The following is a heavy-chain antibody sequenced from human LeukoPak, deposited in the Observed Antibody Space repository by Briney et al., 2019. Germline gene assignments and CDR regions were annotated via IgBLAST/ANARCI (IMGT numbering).Heavy chain of an antibody. CDR3: ARNGYSYGLGDY. CDR1: GYTLTELS. V-gene: IGHV1-24*01. CDR2: FDPEGGET. D-gene: IGHD5-18*01. Sequence: ASVKVSCKVSGYTLTELSMHWVRQAPGKGLEWMGGFDPEGGETIYAQKFQGRVTMTEDTSTDTAYMELSSLRSEDTAVYYCARNGYSYGLGDYWGQGTLVTVSS. J-gene: IGHJ4*02.